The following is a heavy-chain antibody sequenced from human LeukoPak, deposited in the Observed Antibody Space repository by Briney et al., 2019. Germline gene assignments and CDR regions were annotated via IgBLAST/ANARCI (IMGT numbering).Heavy chain of an antibody. J-gene: IGHJ4*02. CDR2: ISGSGGST. V-gene: IGHV3-23*01. CDR1: GFTFSSYW. Sequence: GGSLRPSCAASGFTFSSYWMHWVRQAPGRGLEWVSAISGSGGSTYYADSVKGRFTIPRDNFKHTLYLQMNSLRAEDTAVYYCARSGSGSYFLDYWGQGTLVTVSS. CDR3: ARSGSGSYFLDY. D-gene: IGHD3-10*01.